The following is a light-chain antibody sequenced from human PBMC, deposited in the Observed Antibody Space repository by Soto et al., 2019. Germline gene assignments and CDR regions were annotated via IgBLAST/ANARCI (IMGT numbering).Light chain of an antibody. CDR3: QQSYSTPRT. J-gene: IGKJ1*01. CDR1: QSISSY. V-gene: IGKV1-39*01. Sequence: DIQMTQSPSSLLSCVGDRCTISCGASQSISSYLNWYQQKPGKAPKLLIYAASSLQSGVPSRFSGSGSGTDFTLTISSLQPEDFATYYCQQSYSTPRTFGQGTKVDIK. CDR2: AAS.